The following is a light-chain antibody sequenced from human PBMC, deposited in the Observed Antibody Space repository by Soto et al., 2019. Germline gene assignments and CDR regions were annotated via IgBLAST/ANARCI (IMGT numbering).Light chain of an antibody. CDR3: QQYGNSPPT. J-gene: IGKJ1*01. CDR1: QSISRY. V-gene: IGKV3-20*01. Sequence: IVLTQSPDTLSLSPGERTTLSCRASQSISRYLAWYQQKPGQGPRLLIYGASSRATGTPDRFSGSGSGTDFTLTINSLEPEDFALYYCQQYGNSPPTFGQGNTVEIK. CDR2: GAS.